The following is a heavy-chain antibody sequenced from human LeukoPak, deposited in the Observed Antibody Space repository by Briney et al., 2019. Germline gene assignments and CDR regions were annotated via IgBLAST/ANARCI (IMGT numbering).Heavy chain of an antibody. D-gene: IGHD3-10*01. CDR1: GLTFSSYG. J-gene: IGHJ4*02. CDR2: IWYDGSNK. Sequence: GRSLRLSCAASGLTFSSYGMHWVRQAPGKGLEWVAVIWYDGSNKYYADSVKGRFTISRDNSKNTLYLQMNSLRAEDTAVYYCARMNYGSGMGYFDYWGQGTLVTVSS. CDR3: ARMNYGSGMGYFDY. V-gene: IGHV3-33*01.